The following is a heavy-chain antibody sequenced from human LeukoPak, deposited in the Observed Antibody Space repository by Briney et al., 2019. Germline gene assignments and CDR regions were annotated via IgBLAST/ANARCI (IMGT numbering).Heavy chain of an antibody. CDR3: TREKRYLDWLPTRGPFDY. Sequence: GGSLRLSCAASGFTFSSYWMSWVRQAPEKGLEWVANIKQDGSEKYYVDSVKGRFTISRDNAKNSLYLQMNSLRAEDTAVYYCTREKRYLDWLPTRGPFDYWGQGTLVTVSS. J-gene: IGHJ4*02. V-gene: IGHV3-7*01. CDR2: IKQDGSEK. CDR1: GFTFSSYW. D-gene: IGHD3-9*01.